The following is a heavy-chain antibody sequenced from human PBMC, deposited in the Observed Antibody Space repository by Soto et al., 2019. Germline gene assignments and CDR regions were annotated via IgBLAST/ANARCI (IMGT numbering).Heavy chain of an antibody. CDR1: GFTFSNAW. V-gene: IGHV3-15*01. Sequence: EAQLVESGGGLVTPGESLRLSCVASGFTFSNAWMSWVRQVPGKGLEWIGRITSKSAGETTAYAAPVTGRFTVSRDDLKNTLYLPVNSRKPEDTGIYYCYTEHTLFMAHWGQGTLVTVSS. J-gene: IGHJ4*02. CDR3: YTEHTLFMAH. CDR2: ITSKSAGETT.